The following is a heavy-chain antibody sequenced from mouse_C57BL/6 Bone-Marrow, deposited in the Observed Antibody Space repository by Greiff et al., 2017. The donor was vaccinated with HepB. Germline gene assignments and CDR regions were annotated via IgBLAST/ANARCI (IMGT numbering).Heavy chain of an antibody. V-gene: IGHV8-12*01. CDR3: AQSRGWLLRWYFDV. CDR1: GYSLTTSGMG. D-gene: IGHD2-3*01. CDR2: IYWDDDK. Sequence: QVTLKVSGPGILQSSQTLSLTCSSSGYSLTTSGMGVGWLRQPSGKGLEWLVHIYWDDDKSYNPSLKSGPTISKNTSRNQVFIKITSVDTADTATYYAAQSRGWLLRWYFDVWGTGTTVTVSS. J-gene: IGHJ1*03.